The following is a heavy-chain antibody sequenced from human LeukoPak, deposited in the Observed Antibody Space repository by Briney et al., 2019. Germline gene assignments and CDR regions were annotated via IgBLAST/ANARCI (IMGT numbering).Heavy chain of an antibody. CDR1: GGSFSGYY. CDR3: ARVSVSGSYMFDY. V-gene: IGHV4-34*01. CDR2: INHDGST. D-gene: IGHD1-26*01. Sequence: SETLSLTCAVYGGSFSGYYWSWIRQPPGMGLEWIGEINHDGSTNYNPSLKSRVTISVDTSKNQFSLKLSSVTAADTAVYYCARVSVSGSYMFDYWGQGTLVTVSS. J-gene: IGHJ4*02.